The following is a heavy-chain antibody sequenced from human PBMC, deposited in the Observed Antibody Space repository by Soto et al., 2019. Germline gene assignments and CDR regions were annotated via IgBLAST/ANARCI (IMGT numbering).Heavy chain of an antibody. CDR2: IYYSGST. J-gene: IGHJ4*02. CDR1: GGSISSSSYY. Sequence: QLQLQESGPGLVKPSETLSLTCTVSGGSISSSSYYWGWIRQPPGKGLEWTGTIYYSGSTYYNPSPTRRVIISLDPSKSQFSLKLSSVTAADAAVYYCATFRGMTTATTERYFDYWGQGTLVTVSS. CDR3: ATFRGMTTATTERYFDY. V-gene: IGHV4-39*01. D-gene: IGHD4-17*01.